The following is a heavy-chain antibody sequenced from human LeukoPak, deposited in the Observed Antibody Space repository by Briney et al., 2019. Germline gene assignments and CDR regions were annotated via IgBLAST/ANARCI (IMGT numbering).Heavy chain of an antibody. CDR2: INHSGIT. CDR3: ARGVAVAGLDY. CDR1: GGSFTDYY. D-gene: IGHD6-19*01. V-gene: IGHV4-34*01. Sequence: PSETLSLTCAVYGGSFTDYYWNWIRQPPGKGLEWIGEINHSGITHYNPSLKSRVTISVDTSKNQFSLKLSSVTAADTAVYYCARGVAVAGLDYWGQGTLVTVSS. J-gene: IGHJ4*02.